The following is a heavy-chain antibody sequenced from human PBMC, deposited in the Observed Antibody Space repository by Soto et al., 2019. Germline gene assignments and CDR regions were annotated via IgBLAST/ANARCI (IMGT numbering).Heavy chain of an antibody. CDR2: ISWDGGTT. J-gene: IGHJ5*01. Sequence: EVQLVESGGDVVQPGGSLRLSCAASVFTFEDYTIHWVRQAPGKALEWVSLISWDGGTTYYTHSVTGRFTISRDNSKNSLYLQMNSLRPEDTALYYCAKDGSQKDDDGNWLGSWGQGTLVTVSS. V-gene: IGHV3-43*01. D-gene: IGHD3-16*01. CDR1: VFTFEDYT. CDR3: AKDGSQKDDDGNWLGS.